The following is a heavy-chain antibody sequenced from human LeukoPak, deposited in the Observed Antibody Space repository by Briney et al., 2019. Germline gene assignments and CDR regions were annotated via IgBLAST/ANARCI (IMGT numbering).Heavy chain of an antibody. CDR3: ARGDQPAAMDNWFDP. D-gene: IGHD2-2*01. CDR2: IYTSGST. J-gene: IGHJ5*02. CDR1: GGAISSYY. Sequence: SSETLSLTCTVSGGAISSYYWSWIRQPAGKGLEWIGRIYTSGSTNYNPSLKSRVTMSVDTSKNQFSLKLSSVTAADTAVYYCARGDQPAAMDNWFDPWGQGTLVTVSS. V-gene: IGHV4-4*07.